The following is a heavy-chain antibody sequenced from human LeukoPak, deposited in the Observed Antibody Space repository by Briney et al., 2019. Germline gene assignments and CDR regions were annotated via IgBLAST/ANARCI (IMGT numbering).Heavy chain of an antibody. J-gene: IGHJ3*02. V-gene: IGHV3-48*03. CDR2: ISSSGSTI. Sequence: GGSLRLSCAASGFTFSSYEMNWVRQAPGKGLEWVSYISSSGSTIYYADSVKGRFTISRDNAKNSPYLQMNSLRAEDTAVYYCARDIGATGAFDIWGQGTMVTVSS. CDR1: GFTFSSYE. D-gene: IGHD1-1*01. CDR3: ARDIGATGAFDI.